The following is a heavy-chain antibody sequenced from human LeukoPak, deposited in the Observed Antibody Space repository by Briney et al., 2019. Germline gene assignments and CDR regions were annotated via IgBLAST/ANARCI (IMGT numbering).Heavy chain of an antibody. V-gene: IGHV3-23*01. CDR3: AKATYYYDSRGYYFTPRYYYGMDV. Sequence: GGSLRLSCAASGFTFSSYAMSWVRQAPGKGLEWVSAISGSGGSTYYADSVKGRFTISRDNSKNTLYLQMNSLRAEDTAVYYCAKATYYYDSRGYYFTPRYYYGMDVWGQGTTVTVSS. D-gene: IGHD3-22*01. CDR2: ISGSGGST. CDR1: GFTFSSYA. J-gene: IGHJ6*02.